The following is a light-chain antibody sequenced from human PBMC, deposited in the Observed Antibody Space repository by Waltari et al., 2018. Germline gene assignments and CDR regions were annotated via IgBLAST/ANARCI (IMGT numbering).Light chain of an antibody. V-gene: IGKV2-30*01. Sequence: DAVMTQSPLSLSVTLGQPASISCKSSQGLVFGDGNTYLNWFQQKPGQSPRRLIYSVSNRDFGVPDRFSGSGSGTDFTLRISRVEADDVGFYYCMQGTHWPHTFGQETRLEIK. J-gene: IGKJ2*01. CDR1: QGLVFGDGNTY. CDR2: SVS. CDR3: MQGTHWPHT.